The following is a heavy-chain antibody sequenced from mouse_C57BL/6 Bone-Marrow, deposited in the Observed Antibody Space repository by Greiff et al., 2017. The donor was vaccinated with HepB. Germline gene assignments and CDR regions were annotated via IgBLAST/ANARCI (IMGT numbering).Heavy chain of an antibody. V-gene: IGHV5-12*01. CDR2: ISNGGGST. CDR3: ARQSYGSSFYFDY. J-gene: IGHJ2*01. Sequence: VESGGGLVQPGGSLKLSCAASGFTFSDYYMYWVRQTPEKRLEWVAYISNGGGSTYYPDTVKGRFTISRDNAKNTLYLQMSRLKSEDTAMYYCARQSYGSSFYFDYWGQGTTLTVSS. D-gene: IGHD1-1*01. CDR1: GFTFSDYY.